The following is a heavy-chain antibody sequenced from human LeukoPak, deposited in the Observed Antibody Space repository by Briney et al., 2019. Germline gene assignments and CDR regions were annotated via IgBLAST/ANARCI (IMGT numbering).Heavy chain of an antibody. CDR3: ARDNSVGDNAWWFDP. V-gene: IGHV1-69*05. CDR1: GGTFRNYA. CDR2: IIPIFGTA. D-gene: IGHD1-26*01. J-gene: IGHJ5*02. Sequence: SVKVSCKASGGTFRNYAISWVRQAPGQGLEWMGGIIPIFGTADYAQKFQGRVTMTRDMSTSTDYMELSSLRSEDTAIYYCARDNSVGDNAWWFDPWGQGTLVTVSS.